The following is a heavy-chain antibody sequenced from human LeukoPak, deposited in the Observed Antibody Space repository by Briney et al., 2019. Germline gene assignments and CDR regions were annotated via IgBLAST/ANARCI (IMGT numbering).Heavy chain of an antibody. CDR1: GFTVSSNY. J-gene: IGHJ4*02. CDR3: ATSVGAPQGY. Sequence: GGSLRLSCAASGFTVSSNYMSWVRQAPGKGLEWVSVIYSGGCTYYADSLKGRFTISRDNSKNTLYRQMNSLRAEDTAVYNCATSVGAPQGYWGQGTLVTVSS. CDR2: IYSGGCT. V-gene: IGHV3-53*01. D-gene: IGHD1-26*01.